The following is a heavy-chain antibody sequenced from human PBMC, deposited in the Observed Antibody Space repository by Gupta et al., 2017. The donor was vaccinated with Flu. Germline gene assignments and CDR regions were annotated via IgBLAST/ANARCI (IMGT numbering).Heavy chain of an antibody. J-gene: IGHJ6*02. V-gene: IGHV5-51*03. D-gene: IGHD3-9*01. CDR3: ARTRYYDSLTGYSYGMDV. CDR1: GYSFPSYW. CDR2: IYPGDSDT. Sequence: EVQLVQSGAEVKKPGESLKISCKGSGYSFPSYWIGWVRQMPGKGLEWMGIIYPGDSDTRYSPSFQGQVTISADKSISTAYRQWSSLKPSDTAMYYCARTRYYDSLTGYSYGMDVWGQGTTVTVSS.